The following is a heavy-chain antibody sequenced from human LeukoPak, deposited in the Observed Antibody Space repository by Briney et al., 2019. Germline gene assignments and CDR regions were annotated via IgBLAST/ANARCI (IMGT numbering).Heavy chain of an antibody. CDR1: GFTVSSNY. CDR3: ARASWGYCSGGSCYSH. J-gene: IGHJ4*02. V-gene: IGHV3-66*01. CDR2: IYSGGST. D-gene: IGHD2-15*01. Sequence: PGGSLRLSCAASGFTVSSNYMSWVRQAPGKGLEWVSVIYSGGSTYYADSVKGRFTISRDNSKNTLYLQMNSLRAEDTAVYYCARASWGYCSGGSCYSHWGQGTLVTVSS.